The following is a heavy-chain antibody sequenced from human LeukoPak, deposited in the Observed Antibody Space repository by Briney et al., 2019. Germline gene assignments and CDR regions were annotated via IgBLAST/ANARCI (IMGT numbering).Heavy chain of an antibody. D-gene: IGHD6-13*01. Sequence: SQTLSLTCTVSGGSISSGGYYWSWIRQPPGKGLEWIGYIYHSGSTYYNPSLKSRVTISVDRSKNQFSLKLSSVTAADTAVYYCARDRGSSWYGIRLDYWGQGTLVTVSS. J-gene: IGHJ4*02. CDR1: GGSISSGGYY. CDR2: IYHSGST. V-gene: IGHV4-30-2*01. CDR3: ARDRGSSWYGIRLDY.